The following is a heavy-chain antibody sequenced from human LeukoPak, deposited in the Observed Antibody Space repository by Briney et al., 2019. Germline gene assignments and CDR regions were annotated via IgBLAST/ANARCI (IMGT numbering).Heavy chain of an antibody. V-gene: IGHV4-39*07. D-gene: IGHD6-13*01. CDR1: GGSIRSSSYY. Sequence: SETLSLTCTVSGGSIRSSSYYWGWIRQPPGKGLEWIGSIYYSGSTYYNPSLKSRVTISLDTSKNQFSLKLSSVTAADTAVYYRAGEWRGPYSSSWSAKYYFDYWGQGTLVTVSS. CDR2: IYYSGST. CDR3: AGEWRGPYSSSWSAKYYFDY. J-gene: IGHJ4*02.